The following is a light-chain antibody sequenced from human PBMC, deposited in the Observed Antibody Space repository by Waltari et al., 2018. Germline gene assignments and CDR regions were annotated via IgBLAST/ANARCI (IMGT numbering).Light chain of an antibody. CDR1: SNDLGDNDF. CDR3: SSYTLTNPVV. Sequence: QSVVTQPASVSGSPGQSLSISCTGTSNDLGDNDFVAWYQQHPGSAPQLVIYDGSVRPSGVSILFSGSKSGNTASLTISGLQAEDEALYYCSSYTLTNPVVFGGGTKLTVL. V-gene: IGLV2-14*03. J-gene: IGLJ2*01. CDR2: DGS.